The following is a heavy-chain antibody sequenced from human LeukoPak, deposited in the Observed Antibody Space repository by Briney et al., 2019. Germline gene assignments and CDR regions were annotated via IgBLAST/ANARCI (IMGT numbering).Heavy chain of an antibody. CDR1: GYTFTSYG. J-gene: IGHJ4*02. CDR2: ISAYNGNT. D-gene: IGHD5-12*01. Sequence: ASVKVSCKASGYTFTSYGISWVRQAPGQGLEWMGWISAYNGNTNYAQKLQGRVTMTTDTSTSTAYMELRSLRSDDTAVNYCARDGLGWLRPYYFDYWGQGTLVTVSS. V-gene: IGHV1-18*04. CDR3: ARDGLGWLRPYYFDY.